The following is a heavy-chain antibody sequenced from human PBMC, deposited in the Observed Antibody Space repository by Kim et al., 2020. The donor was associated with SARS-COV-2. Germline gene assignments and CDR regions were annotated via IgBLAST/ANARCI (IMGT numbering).Heavy chain of an antibody. Sequence: GGSLRLSCAASGFTFSSYAMSWVRQAPGKGLEWVSAISGSGGSTYYADSVKGRFTISRDNSKNTLYLQMNSLRAEDTAVYYCASGRGGRIAAAGYYYYYGMDVWGQGTTVTVSS. CDR2: ISGSGGST. CDR1: GFTFSSYA. V-gene: IGHV3-23*01. J-gene: IGHJ6*02. CDR3: ASGRGGRIAAAGYYYYYGMDV. D-gene: IGHD6-13*01.